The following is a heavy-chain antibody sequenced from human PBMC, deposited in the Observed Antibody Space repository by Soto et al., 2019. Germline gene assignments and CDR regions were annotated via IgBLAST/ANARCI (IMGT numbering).Heavy chain of an antibody. CDR3: ARSQADRSLGGSYYIDY. V-gene: IGHV1-69*13. D-gene: IGHD1-26*01. J-gene: IGHJ4*02. CDR2: IIPIFGTA. Sequence: ASVKVSCKASGGTFSSYAISWVRQAPGQGLEWMGGIIPIFGTANYAQKFQGRVTITADESTSTAYMELSSLRSEDTAVYYCARSQADRSLGGSYYIDYWGQGTLVTVSS. CDR1: GGTFSSYA.